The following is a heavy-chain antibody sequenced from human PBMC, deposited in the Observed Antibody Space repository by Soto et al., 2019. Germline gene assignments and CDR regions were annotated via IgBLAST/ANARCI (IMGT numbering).Heavy chain of an antibody. CDR3: ARVSNYPREIWDYYDTARNWFDP. V-gene: IGHV4-39*07. Sequence: SGNLSLPCTVSGGSISSYCYYWGWIRPPPGKGVGWVGSIYYSGSTNYNPSRNSRVTMSVDTAKNQFSLKLSSVTAADTAVYYCARVSNYPREIWDYYDTARNWFDPWGQGTLVTVSS. D-gene: IGHD3-22*01. CDR1: GGSISSYCYY. CDR2: IYYSGST. J-gene: IGHJ5*02.